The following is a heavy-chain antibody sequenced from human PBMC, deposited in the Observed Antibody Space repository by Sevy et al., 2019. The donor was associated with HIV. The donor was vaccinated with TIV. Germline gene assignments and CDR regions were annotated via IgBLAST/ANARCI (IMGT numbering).Heavy chain of an antibody. Sequence: GGSLRLSCAASGFTFSSFWMTWVRQAPGKGLEWVANINLDGSEIHYVDSVKGRFSISRDNAKNSLNLQMNSLRAEDTAVYYCARALYAYSSYWGQGTLVTVSS. D-gene: IGHD4-4*01. J-gene: IGHJ4*02. V-gene: IGHV3-7*01. CDR2: INLDGSEI. CDR3: ARALYAYSSY. CDR1: GFTFSSFW.